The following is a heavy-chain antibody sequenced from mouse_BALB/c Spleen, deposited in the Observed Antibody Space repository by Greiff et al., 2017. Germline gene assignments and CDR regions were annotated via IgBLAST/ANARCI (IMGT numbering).Heavy chain of an antibody. V-gene: IGHV5-12-2*01. CDR3: ARHRFSSIYYGYAWFAY. CDR2: ISNGGGST. CDR1: GFTFSSYT. Sequence: EVNLVESGGGLVQPGGSLKLSCAASGFTFSSYTMSWVRQTPEKRLEWVAYISNGGGSTYYPDTVKGRFTISRDNAKNTLYLQMSSLKSEDTAMYYCARHRFSSIYYGYAWFAYWGQGTLVTVSA. D-gene: IGHD2-2*01. J-gene: IGHJ3*01.